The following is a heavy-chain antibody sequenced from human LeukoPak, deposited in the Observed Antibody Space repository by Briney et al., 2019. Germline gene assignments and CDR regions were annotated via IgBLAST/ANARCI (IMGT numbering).Heavy chain of an antibody. CDR2: IKQDGSEK. J-gene: IGHJ6*03. CDR1: GFTFSSYW. CDR3: ARDQGYYYYYMDV. V-gene: IGHV3-7*01. Sequence: GSLRLSCAASGFTFSSYWMSWVRQAPGKGLEWVANIKQDGSEKYYVDSVKGRFTISRDNAKNSLYLQMNSLRAEDTAVYYCARDQGYYYYYMDVWGKGTTVTVSS.